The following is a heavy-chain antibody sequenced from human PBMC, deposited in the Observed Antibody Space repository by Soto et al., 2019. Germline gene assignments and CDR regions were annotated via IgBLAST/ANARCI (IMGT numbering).Heavy chain of an antibody. D-gene: IGHD2-2*01. CDR3: ARGSGIAVIPGELEDVHYDY. J-gene: IGHJ4*02. V-gene: IGHV4-34*01. CDR2: ISQSGST. Sequence: QVQLQQWGAGLLKPSETLSLTCAVYGQSFSGHTWSWIRQSPGKGLEWIGEISQSGSTYYNPSLKTRVTISADTSKNQFSLTLNSVTAADTGVFYCARGSGIAVIPGELEDVHYDYWGQGTLVRVSS. CDR1: GQSFSGHT.